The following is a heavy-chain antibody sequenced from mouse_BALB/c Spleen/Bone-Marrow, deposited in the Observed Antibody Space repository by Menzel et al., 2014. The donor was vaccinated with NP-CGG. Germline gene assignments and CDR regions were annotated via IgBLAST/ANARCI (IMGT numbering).Heavy chain of an antibody. D-gene: IGHD2-4*01. J-gene: IGHJ3*01. Sequence: VQLQESGPGLVAPSQSLSITCTVSGFSLTSYGVHWVRQPPGKGLEWLGVIWAGGSTNYNSALMSRLSISKDNSKSQVFLKMNSLQTDDTAMDYCARSAMIAEGFAYWGQGTLVTVSA. V-gene: IGHV2-9*02. CDR1: GFSLTSYG. CDR3: ARSAMIAEGFAY. CDR2: IWAGGST.